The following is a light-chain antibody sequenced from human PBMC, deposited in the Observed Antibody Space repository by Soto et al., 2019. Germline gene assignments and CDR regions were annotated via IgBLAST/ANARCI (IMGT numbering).Light chain of an antibody. CDR2: DVS. CDR3: CSYAGSPRYV. V-gene: IGLV2-11*01. CDR1: SSDVGTYNY. J-gene: IGLJ1*01. Sequence: QSALTQPRSVSGSLGQSVTISCTGTSSDVGTYNYVSWYQQHPGKDPIVMIYDVSELPSGVPDCFSGSTSGNTASLTISGLQADDEADYSCCSYAGSPRYVLGTGTKVTVL.